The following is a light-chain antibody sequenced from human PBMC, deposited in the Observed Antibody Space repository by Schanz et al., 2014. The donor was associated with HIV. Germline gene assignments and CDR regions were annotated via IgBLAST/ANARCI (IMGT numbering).Light chain of an antibody. J-gene: IGLJ2*01. CDR3: CSYAGSSTYVV. CDR2: EGS. Sequence: QSALTQPPSASGSPGQSVTISCTGTSSDVGDYNYVSWYQQHPGKAPKLMIYEGSKRPSGVSNRFSGSKSGNTASLTISGLQAEDEADYYCCSYAGSSTYVVFGGGTKLTVL. CDR1: SSDVGDYNY. V-gene: IGLV2-23*01.